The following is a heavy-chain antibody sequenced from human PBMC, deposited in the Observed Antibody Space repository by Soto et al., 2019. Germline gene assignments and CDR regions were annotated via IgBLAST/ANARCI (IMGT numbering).Heavy chain of an antibody. CDR3: RRSSRYGTDV. CDR2: INHSGST. V-gene: IGHV4-34*01. CDR1: GGSFSGYY. Sequence: SETLSLTCAVYGGSFSGYYWSWIRQPPGKGLEWIGEINHSGSTNYNPSLNSQVTISVDTSKNQFSLNLISVTAADTAVYYCRRSSRYGTDVWGQGTTVTVSS. J-gene: IGHJ6*02. D-gene: IGHD6-13*01.